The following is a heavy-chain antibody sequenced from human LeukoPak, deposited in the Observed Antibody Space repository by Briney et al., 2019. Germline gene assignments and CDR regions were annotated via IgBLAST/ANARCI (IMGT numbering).Heavy chain of an antibody. J-gene: IGHJ5*02. V-gene: IGHV4-59*01. D-gene: IGHD5-24*01. CDR2: IYYSGST. CDR3: ARARDGHINNWFDP. Sequence: SETLSLTCTVSGGSINSYYWSWIRQPPGRGLEWIGYIYYSGSTNYNPSLKSRVTISVDTSKNQSSLKMSSVTAADTAVYYCARARDGHINNWFDPWGQGTLVTVSS. CDR1: GGSINSYY.